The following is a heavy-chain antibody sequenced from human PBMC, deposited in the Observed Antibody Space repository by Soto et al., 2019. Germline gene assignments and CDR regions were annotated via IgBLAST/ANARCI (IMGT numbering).Heavy chain of an antibody. D-gene: IGHD1-1*01. V-gene: IGHV3-33*01. Sequence: GGSLRLACAASAFTFTTFGMHWVRQAPGKRLEWVAIIWYDGSHKYYADSVKGRFTISRDNSKNTVSLHMDSLGAEDTAMYYCAAVEPLLYRGRGTLVTVSS. CDR3: AAVEPLLY. CDR1: AFTFTTFG. CDR2: IWYDGSHK. J-gene: IGHJ4*02.